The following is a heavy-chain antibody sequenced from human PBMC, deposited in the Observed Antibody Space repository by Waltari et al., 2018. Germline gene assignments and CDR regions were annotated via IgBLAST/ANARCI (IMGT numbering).Heavy chain of an antibody. D-gene: IGHD6-13*01. J-gene: IGHJ6*02. CDR1: GLTISRNY. CDR3: VRDIPRDDSSCDV. CDR2: MYVGGAK. Sequence: EEQLVESGGGSVQPGGSLKLACAASGLTISRNYMNWVRQAPGKGLEWVAVMYVGGAKKYADSVKDRFIISRDNSKNTLYLQMHSLKVDDTAVYYCVRDIPRDDSSCDVWGQGTTVIVSS. V-gene: IGHV3-66*01.